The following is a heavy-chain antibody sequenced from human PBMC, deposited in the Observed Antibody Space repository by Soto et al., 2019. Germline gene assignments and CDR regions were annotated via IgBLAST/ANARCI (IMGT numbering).Heavy chain of an antibody. CDR3: ASVGVVIIQSWFDP. J-gene: IGHJ5*02. Sequence: QVQLVQSGAEVKKPGSSVKVSCKASGGTFSSYAISWVRQAPGQGLEWMGGIIPIFGTANYAQKFQGRVTITADESTSTAYMELSSMTSEDTAVYYCASVGVVIIQSWFDPWGQGTLVTVSS. CDR2: IIPIFGTA. V-gene: IGHV1-69*01. D-gene: IGHD3-3*01. CDR1: GGTFSSYA.